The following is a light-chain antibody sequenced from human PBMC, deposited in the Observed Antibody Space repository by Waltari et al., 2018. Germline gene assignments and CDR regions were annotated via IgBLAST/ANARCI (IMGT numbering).Light chain of an antibody. CDR1: SSNIGTNT. J-gene: IGLJ2*01. CDR2: SND. Sequence: QSVLTQPPSASEAARKSVTISCSGSSSNIGTNTVSWYQQVPGTAPNLLIYSNDQRPSGVSDRFSGSKSGTSASLAISGLQTEDEADYYCAVWDDVLSGPVFGGGTRLIVL. CDR3: AVWDDVLSGPV. V-gene: IGLV1-36*01.